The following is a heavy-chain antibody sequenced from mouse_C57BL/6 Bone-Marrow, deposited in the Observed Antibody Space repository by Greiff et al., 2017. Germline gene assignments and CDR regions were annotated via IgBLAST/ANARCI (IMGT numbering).Heavy chain of an antibody. CDR2: INPSSGST. D-gene: IGHD2-2*01. CDR1: GYTFTSYK. CDR3: ARARNSYGYLAWFAY. Sequence: QVQLQQSGAELARPGASVKMSCKASGYTFTSYKMHWVKQRPGQGLEWIGYINPSSGSTKYNQKFKDKATLTADKSSSTAYMQLISLTSEDSAVYYCARARNSYGYLAWFAYWGQGTPVTVSA. V-gene: IGHV1-4*01. J-gene: IGHJ3*01.